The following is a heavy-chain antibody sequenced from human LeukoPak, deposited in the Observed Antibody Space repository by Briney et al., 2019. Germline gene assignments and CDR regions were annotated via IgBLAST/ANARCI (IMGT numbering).Heavy chain of an antibody. J-gene: IGHJ4*02. CDR2: INPSGGST. CDR3: ARAYGGNFPFDY. CDR1: GYTFTSYY. D-gene: IGHD4-23*01. V-gene: IGHV1-46*01. Sequence: ASVKVSCKASGYTFTSYYMHWVRQAPGQGLEWMGIINPSGGSTSYARKFQGRVTMTRDTSTSTVYTELSSLRSEDTAVYYCARAYGGNFPFDYWGQGTLVTVSS.